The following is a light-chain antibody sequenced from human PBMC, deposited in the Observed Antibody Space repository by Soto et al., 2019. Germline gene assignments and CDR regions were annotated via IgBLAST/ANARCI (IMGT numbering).Light chain of an antibody. CDR1: QSVSTY. CDR3: HQRSNSWT. J-gene: IGKJ1*01. CDR2: DAS. V-gene: IGKV3-11*01. Sequence: ETVLTQSPATLSLSPGERATLSCRASQSVSTYLAWYQQKPGQAPRLLIYDASNRASGIPARFSGSGSGTDFTLTISSLEPEDFAVYYCHQRSNSWTFGQGTKVEIK.